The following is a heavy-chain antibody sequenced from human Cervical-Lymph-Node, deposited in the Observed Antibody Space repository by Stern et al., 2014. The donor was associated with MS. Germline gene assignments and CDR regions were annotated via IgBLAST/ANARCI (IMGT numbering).Heavy chain of an antibody. J-gene: IGHJ4*02. D-gene: IGHD6-13*01. Sequence: EQLVESGGGVVQPGRSLRLSCAASGLTFSNYGMHWVRQAPGKGLEWGAVISYDGSNKYYADSVKGRFTISRDNSKNTLYLQMNSLRAEDTAVYYCAKQESWEQQLDTEALDYWGQGTLVTVSS. CDR2: ISYDGSNK. CDR3: AKQESWEQQLDTEALDY. V-gene: IGHV3-30*18. CDR1: GLTFSNYG.